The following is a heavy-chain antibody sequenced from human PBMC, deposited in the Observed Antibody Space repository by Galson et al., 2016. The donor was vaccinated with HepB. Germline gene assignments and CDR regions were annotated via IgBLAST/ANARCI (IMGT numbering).Heavy chain of an antibody. CDR1: GFTFSSYS. V-gene: IGHV3-21*01. CDR2: INTGSSYI. Sequence: SLRLSCAASGFTFSSYSMNWVRQAPGKGLEWVSSINTGSSYIYYADSVRGRFTISRDDAKNSLYLQMNSLRAEDTAVYYCAAGRPDFWGQGTLVTVS. CDR3: AAGRPDF. J-gene: IGHJ4*02. D-gene: IGHD6-13*01.